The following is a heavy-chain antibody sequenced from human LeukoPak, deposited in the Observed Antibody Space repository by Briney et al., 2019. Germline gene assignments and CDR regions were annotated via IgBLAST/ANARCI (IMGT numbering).Heavy chain of an antibody. CDR1: GFTFSSYA. J-gene: IGHJ4*02. D-gene: IGHD1-26*01. Sequence: GGSLRLSCAASGFTFSSYAMSWVRQAPGKGLEWVSAISGSGGSTYYADSVKGRFTISRDNSKNTLYLHMNSLRAEDTAVYYCAKDPPLMWELLRGGVQDYWGQGTLVTVSS. CDR2: ISGSGGST. V-gene: IGHV3-23*01. CDR3: AKDPPLMWELLRGGVQDY.